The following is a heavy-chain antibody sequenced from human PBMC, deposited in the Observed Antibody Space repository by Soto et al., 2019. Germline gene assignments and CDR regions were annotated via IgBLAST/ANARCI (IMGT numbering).Heavy chain of an antibody. Sequence: LRLSCAASGFIFENFGMSWVRQAPGKGLEWISSISGSGFKKYYADSVKGRFTISRDNSKSTVYLELNNLSAEDTAVYHCAKNQGVELVPLATVDWFDPWGQGSVVTVSS. CDR1: GFIFENFG. CDR3: AKNQGVELVPLATVDWFDP. V-gene: IGHV3-23*01. CDR2: ISGSGFKK. D-gene: IGHD1-26*01. J-gene: IGHJ5*02.